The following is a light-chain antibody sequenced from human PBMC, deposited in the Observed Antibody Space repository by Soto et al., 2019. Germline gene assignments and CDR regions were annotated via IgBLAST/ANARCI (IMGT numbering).Light chain of an antibody. V-gene: IGKV3-15*01. CDR1: QSVSSN. Sequence: EIVMTQSPATLSVSPGERATLSCRASQSVSSNLAWYQQKPGQAPRLVIYGASTRATGIPARFSGSGSGTEFNLTISRLQSEDFSVFYCQQYNNWPPWTFGQGTKVEIK. J-gene: IGKJ1*01. CDR3: QQYNNWPPWT. CDR2: GAS.